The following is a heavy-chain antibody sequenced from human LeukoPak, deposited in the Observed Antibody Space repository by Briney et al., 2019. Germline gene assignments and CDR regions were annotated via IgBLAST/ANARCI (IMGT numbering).Heavy chain of an antibody. J-gene: IGHJ3*02. CDR1: GGSFSGYY. CDR3: ARLVTDSSGYYSAGGAFDI. V-gene: IGHV4-34*01. D-gene: IGHD3-22*01. CDR2: INHSGST. Sequence: TSETLSLTCAVYGGSFSGYYWSWIRQPPGKGLEWIGEINHSGSTNYNPSLKSRVTISVDTSKNQFSLKLSSVTAADTAVYYCARLVTDSSGYYSAGGAFDIWGQGTMVTVSS.